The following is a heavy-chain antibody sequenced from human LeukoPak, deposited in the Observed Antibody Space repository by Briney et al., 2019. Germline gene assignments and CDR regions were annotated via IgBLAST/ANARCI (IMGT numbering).Heavy chain of an antibody. D-gene: IGHD3-22*01. V-gene: IGHV4-34*01. Sequence: SETLSLTCAVYGGSFSGYYWSWIRQPPGKGLEWIGEINHSGSTNYNPSLKSRVTISVDTSKNQFSLKLSSVTAADTAVYYCARIHRMYYYDSSGYYSSGRFLSRFFDYWGQGTLVTVSS. J-gene: IGHJ4*02. CDR1: GGSFSGYY. CDR3: ARIHRMYYYDSSGYYSSGRFLSRFFDY. CDR2: INHSGST.